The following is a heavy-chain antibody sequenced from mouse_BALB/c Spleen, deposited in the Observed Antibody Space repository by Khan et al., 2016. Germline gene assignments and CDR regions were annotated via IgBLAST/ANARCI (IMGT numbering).Heavy chain of an antibody. J-gene: IGHJ3*01. Sequence: EVELVESGGGLVQPGGSRKLSCAASGFTFSSFGMHWVRQAPEKGLEWVAYISSGSSAIYYEDTVKGRFTISRDNPKNTLFLQMTSLRSEDTAMYYCARHYGNYERGLFAYWGQGTLVTVSA. V-gene: IGHV5-17*02. CDR1: GFTFSSFG. D-gene: IGHD2-1*01. CDR3: ARHYGNYERGLFAY. CDR2: ISSGSSAI.